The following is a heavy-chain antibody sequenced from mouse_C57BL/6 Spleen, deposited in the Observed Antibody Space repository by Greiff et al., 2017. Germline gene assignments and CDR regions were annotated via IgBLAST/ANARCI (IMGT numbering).Heavy chain of an antibody. V-gene: IGHV1-52*01. CDR1: GYTFTSYW. CDR2: IDPSDSET. CDR3: ARRGYYAMDY. Sequence: QVQLKQPGAELVRPGSSVKLSCKASGYTFTSYWMHWVKQRPIQGLEWIGNIDPSDSETHYNQKFKDKATLTVDKSSSTAYMQLSSLTSEDSAVYYCARRGYYAMDYWGQGTPVTVSS. J-gene: IGHJ4*01.